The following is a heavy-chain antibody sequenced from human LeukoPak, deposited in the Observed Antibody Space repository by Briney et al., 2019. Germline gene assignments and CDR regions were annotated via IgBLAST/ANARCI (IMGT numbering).Heavy chain of an antibody. J-gene: IGHJ4*02. Sequence: GASVKVSCKASGYTFTSYYMHWVRQAPGQGLEWMGIINPSGGSTSYAQKFQGRVTMTRDTSTSTVYMELSSLRSEDTAVYYCARDRPYYYDSSGYLDYFDYWGQGTLVTVSS. CDR1: GYTFTSYY. CDR3: ARDRPYYYDSSGYLDYFDY. CDR2: INPSGGST. V-gene: IGHV1-46*01. D-gene: IGHD3-22*01.